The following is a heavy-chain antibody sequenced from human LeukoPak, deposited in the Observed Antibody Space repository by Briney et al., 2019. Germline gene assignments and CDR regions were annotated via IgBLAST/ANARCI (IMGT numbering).Heavy chain of an antibody. CDR1: GGTFSSYA. CDR2: IIPIFGTA. Sequence: GSSVKVSCKASGGTFSSYAISWVRQAPGQGLEWMGGIIPIFGTANYAQKFQGRVTITADESTSTAYMELSSLRSEDTAVYYCARGDVGATTWGASGAFDIWAKGQWSPSLQ. CDR3: ARGDVGATTWGASGAFDI. V-gene: IGHV1-69*01. J-gene: IGHJ3*02. D-gene: IGHD1-26*01.